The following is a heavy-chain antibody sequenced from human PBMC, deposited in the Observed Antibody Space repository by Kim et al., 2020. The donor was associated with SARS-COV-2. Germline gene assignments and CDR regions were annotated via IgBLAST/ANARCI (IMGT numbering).Heavy chain of an antibody. CDR3: TTASPPARDWNDY. D-gene: IGHD1-1*01. J-gene: IGHJ4*02. Sequence: YAAPVKGRFTISRDDSKNTLYLQMNSLKTEDTAVYYCTTASPPARDWNDYWGQGTLVTVSS. V-gene: IGHV3-15*01.